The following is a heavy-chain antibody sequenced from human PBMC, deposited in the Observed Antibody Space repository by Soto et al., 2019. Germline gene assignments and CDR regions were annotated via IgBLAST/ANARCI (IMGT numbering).Heavy chain of an antibody. CDR1: GGPISSYY. J-gene: IGHJ5*02. D-gene: IGHD2-2*01. CDR2: IYYSGST. CDR3: AKVTVVVPAANKWLAP. V-gene: IGHV4-59*08. Sequence: SETLSLTCTVSGGPISSYYWSWIRQPPGKGLEWIGYIYYSGSTNYNPSLKSRVTISVDTSKNQFSLKLSSVTAADTAVYYCAKVTVVVPAANKWLAPGGQGTLVTVSS.